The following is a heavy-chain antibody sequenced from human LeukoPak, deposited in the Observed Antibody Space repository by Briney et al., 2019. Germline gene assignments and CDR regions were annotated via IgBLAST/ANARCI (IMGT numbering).Heavy chain of an antibody. Sequence: SETLSLTCTVSGGSISTYYWSWIRQPPGKGREWIGYIYYSGSAKYNPSLKSRVTISVDTSKNQFSLKLSSVTAADTAVYYCARSYGSGNYCDYWGQGILVTVSS. D-gene: IGHD3-10*01. CDR2: IYYSGSA. V-gene: IGHV4-59*01. CDR1: GGSISTYY. J-gene: IGHJ4*02. CDR3: ARSYGSGNYCDY.